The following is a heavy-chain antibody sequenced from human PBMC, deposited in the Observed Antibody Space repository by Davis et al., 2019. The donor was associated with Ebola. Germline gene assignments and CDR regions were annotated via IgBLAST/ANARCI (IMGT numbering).Heavy chain of an antibody. V-gene: IGHV4-30-2*01. CDR2: INHSGST. J-gene: IGHJ4*02. Sequence: LRLSCAVSGGSISSGGYSWSWIRQPPGKGLEWIGEINHSGSTNYNPSLKSRVTISVDTSKNQFSLKLSSVTAADTAVYYCAREGDMGYYDSSGYYPLDYWGQGTLVTVSS. CDR1: GGSISSGGYS. D-gene: IGHD3-22*01. CDR3: AREGDMGYYDSSGYYPLDY.